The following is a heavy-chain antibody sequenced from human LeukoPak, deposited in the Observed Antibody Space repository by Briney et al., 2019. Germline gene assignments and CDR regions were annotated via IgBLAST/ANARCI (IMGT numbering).Heavy chain of an antibody. Sequence: ASVKVSCKASGYTFTSYDIHWVRQASGQGLEWMGWMNPNSGNTDFAQKFQGRVTITRNTSISTVYMELSSLKSEDTAVYYCARRQPMVRGVIIRQIRPYYFDYWGQGTLVTVSS. CDR2: MNPNSGNT. J-gene: IGHJ4*02. D-gene: IGHD3-10*01. V-gene: IGHV1-8*03. CDR3: ARRQPMVRGVIIRQIRPYYFDY. CDR1: GYTFTSYD.